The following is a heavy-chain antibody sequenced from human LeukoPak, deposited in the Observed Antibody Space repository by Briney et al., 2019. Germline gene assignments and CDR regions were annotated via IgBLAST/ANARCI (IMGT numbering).Heavy chain of an antibody. CDR2: INPSGGST. D-gene: IGHD5-18*01. Sequence: ASVTVSCKASGYTFTDYFLHWVRQAPGQGLEWMGIINPSGGSTSYAQKFQGRVTMTRDTSTSTVYMELSSLISGDTAVYYCARGGRGSSYGNFDYWGQGTLVTVSP. V-gene: IGHV1-46*01. J-gene: IGHJ4*02. CDR3: ARGGRGSSYGNFDY. CDR1: GYTFTDYF.